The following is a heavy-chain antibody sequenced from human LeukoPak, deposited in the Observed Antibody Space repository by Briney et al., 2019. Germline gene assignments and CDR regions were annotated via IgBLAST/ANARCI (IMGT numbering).Heavy chain of an antibody. J-gene: IGHJ4*02. V-gene: IGHV4-38-2*02. CDR3: ARAPMSRYVDTAMADY. CDR2: IYHSGST. Sequence: SGTLSLTCTVSGYSISSGYYWGWIRQPPGKGLEWIGSIYHSGSTYYNPSLKSRVTISVDTSKNQFSLKLSSVTAADTAVYYCARAPMSRYVDTAMADYWGQGTLVTVSS. D-gene: IGHD5-18*01. CDR1: GYSISSGYY.